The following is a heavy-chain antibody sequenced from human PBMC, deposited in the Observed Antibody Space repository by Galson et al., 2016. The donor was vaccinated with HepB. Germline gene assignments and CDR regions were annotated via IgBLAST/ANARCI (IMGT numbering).Heavy chain of an antibody. Sequence: SLRLSCAASGFTFSSYGMHWVRQAPGKGLEWVAVIWYDGSNKYYADSVKGRFTISRDNSKNTLYMQMNSLRAEDTAVYYCAKGRELRGGYYYYGMDVWGQGATVTASS. D-gene: IGHD1-26*01. CDR1: GFTFSSYG. CDR2: IWYDGSNK. J-gene: IGHJ6*02. V-gene: IGHV3-33*06. CDR3: AKGRELRGGYYYYGMDV.